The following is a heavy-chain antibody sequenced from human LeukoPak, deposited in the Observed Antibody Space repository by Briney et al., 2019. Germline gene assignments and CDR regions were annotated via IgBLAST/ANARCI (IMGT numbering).Heavy chain of an antibody. CDR2: ISVGSNYI. CDR3: ARLRRNSDRSGYYYYHDY. V-gene: IGHV3-21*01. CDR1: GYTFSSYS. J-gene: IGHJ4*02. Sequence: GGSLRLSCAASGYTFSSYSINWVRQAPGKGLEWVSSISVGSNYIYYADSVRGRFSISRDDARNSLYLQMDSLRGDDTAVYYCARLRRNSDRSGYYYYHDYWGQGTLVTVSS. D-gene: IGHD3-22*01.